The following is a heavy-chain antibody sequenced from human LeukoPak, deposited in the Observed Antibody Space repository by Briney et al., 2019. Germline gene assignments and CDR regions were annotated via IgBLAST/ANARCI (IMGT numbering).Heavy chain of an antibody. Sequence: SETLSLTCTVSGGSISSSFWNWIRQPPGKGLEWIGHIYYTGSPRYNPSLTSRVTISVDTSSNQFSLTLHSVTAADTAVYYCARRLRAESDASPDNWIGPWGQGALVTVSS. D-gene: IGHD3-16*01. CDR1: GGSISSSF. J-gene: IGHJ5*02. CDR2: IYYTGSP. CDR3: ARRLRAESDASPDNWIGP. V-gene: IGHV4-59*08.